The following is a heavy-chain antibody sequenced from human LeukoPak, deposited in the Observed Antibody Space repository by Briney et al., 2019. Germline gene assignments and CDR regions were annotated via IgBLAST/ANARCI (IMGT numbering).Heavy chain of an antibody. Sequence: SETLSLTCTVSGGSISSYYWSWIRQPPGKGLEWIGYIYYSGSTNYNPSLKSRVTISVDTSKNQFSLKLSSVTAADTAVYYCAREAIYGSGSLEYWGQGTLVTVSS. D-gene: IGHD3-10*01. CDR3: AREAIYGSGSLEY. CDR1: GGSISSYY. CDR2: IYYSGST. V-gene: IGHV4-59*01. J-gene: IGHJ4*02.